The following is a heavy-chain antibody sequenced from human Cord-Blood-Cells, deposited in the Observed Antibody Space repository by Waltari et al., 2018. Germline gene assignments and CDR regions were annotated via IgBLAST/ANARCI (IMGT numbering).Heavy chain of an antibody. Sequence: QVQLVQSGAEVKKPGASVKVSCKASGYTFTSYDINWVRPATGQGLEWMGWMNPNSGNTGYAQKFQGRVTMTRNTSISTAYMELSSLRSEDTAVYYCARGEGLSVTTLYYYYGMDVWGQGTTVTVSS. V-gene: IGHV1-8*01. J-gene: IGHJ6*02. CDR2: MNPNSGNT. CDR3: ARGEGLSVTTLYYYYGMDV. D-gene: IGHD4-4*01. CDR1: GYTFTSYD.